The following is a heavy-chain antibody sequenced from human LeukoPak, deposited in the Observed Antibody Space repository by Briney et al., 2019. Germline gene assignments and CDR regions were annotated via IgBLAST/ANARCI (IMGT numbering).Heavy chain of an antibody. CDR3: ARDAYFDWLLYRGLGY. V-gene: IGHV3-48*03. CDR2: ISSSGSTI. D-gene: IGHD3-9*01. J-gene: IGHJ4*02. CDR1: GFTFSSYE. Sequence: PGGSLRLSCAASGFTFSSYEMNWVRQAPGKGLEWVSYISSSGSTIYYADSVKGRFTISRDNAKNSLYLQMNSLRAEDTAVYYCARDAYFDWLLYRGLGYWGQGTLVTVSS.